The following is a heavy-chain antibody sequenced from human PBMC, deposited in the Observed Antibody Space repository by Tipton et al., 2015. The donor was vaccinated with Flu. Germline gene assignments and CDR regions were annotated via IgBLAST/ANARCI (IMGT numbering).Heavy chain of an antibody. J-gene: IGHJ5*02. D-gene: IGHD4-11*01. CDR3: ARDRNSKESWFDP. CDR2: ISGSGSTR. Sequence: SLRLSCAASGFTFSSYEMNWVRQAPGKGLEWVSYISGSGSTRYYADSVKGRFTISRDNAKNSLYLQMNSLRAEDTAVYYCARDRNSKESWFDPWGQGTLVTVSS. V-gene: IGHV3-48*03. CDR1: GFTFSSYE.